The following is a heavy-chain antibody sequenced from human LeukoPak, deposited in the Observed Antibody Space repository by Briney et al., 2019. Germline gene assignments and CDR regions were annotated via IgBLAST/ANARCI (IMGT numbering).Heavy chain of an antibody. CDR1: GFTFSSFS. J-gene: IGHJ4*02. CDR3: ARDPYDSSWGLCYFDY. V-gene: IGHV3-7*04. Sequence: QAGGSLRLSCAASGFTFSSFSINWVRQAPGKGLEWVANIKQDGSDKYYVDSVKGRFTISRDNAKNSLYLQMNSLRAEDTAVYYCARDPYDSSWGLCYFDYWGQGNLVTVSS. CDR2: IKQDGSDK. D-gene: IGHD3-22*01.